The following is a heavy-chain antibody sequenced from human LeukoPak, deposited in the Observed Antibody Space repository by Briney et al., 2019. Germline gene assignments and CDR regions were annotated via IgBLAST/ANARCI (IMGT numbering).Heavy chain of an antibody. V-gene: IGHV3-53*01. CDR2: IYSGGRT. CDR1: GFTVSSNY. J-gene: IGHJ6*02. CDR3: ATNDYDFFGYGMDV. D-gene: IGHD3-3*01. Sequence: GGSLRLSCAGSGFTVSSNYMSWVRQAPGKGLEWVSVIYSGGRTYYADSVKGRFTISRDNSENTLYLQMNSLRAEDTAVYYCATNDYDFFGYGMDVWGQGTTVTVSS.